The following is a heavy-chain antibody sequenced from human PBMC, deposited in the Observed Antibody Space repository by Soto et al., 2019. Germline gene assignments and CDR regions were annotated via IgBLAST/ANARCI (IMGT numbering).Heavy chain of an antibody. D-gene: IGHD3-10*01. V-gene: IGHV4-30-4*01. Sequence: SETLSLTCAASGYSISRGYYWSWIRQPPGKGLEWIGYIYYSGSTYYNPSLKSRVTISVDTSKNQFSLKLSSVTAADTAVYYCARGSLWFGAPSPYYYGMDVWGQGTTVTVSS. CDR1: GYSISRGYY. CDR2: IYYSGST. CDR3: ARGSLWFGAPSPYYYGMDV. J-gene: IGHJ6*02.